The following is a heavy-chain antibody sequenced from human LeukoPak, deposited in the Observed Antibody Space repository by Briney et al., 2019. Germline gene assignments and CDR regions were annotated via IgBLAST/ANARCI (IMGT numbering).Heavy chain of an antibody. J-gene: IGHJ4*02. Sequence: HPGGSLRLSCAASGFTVSSNYMSWVRQAPGKGLEWVSVIYSDGSTYYADSMKGRFTMSRDNSKNTLYLQMNGLRAEDTAVYYCARVWSVRLLPYFDYWGQGTLVTVSS. CDR1: GFTVSSNY. D-gene: IGHD3-3*01. V-gene: IGHV3-66*02. CDR2: IYSDGST. CDR3: ARVWSVRLLPYFDY.